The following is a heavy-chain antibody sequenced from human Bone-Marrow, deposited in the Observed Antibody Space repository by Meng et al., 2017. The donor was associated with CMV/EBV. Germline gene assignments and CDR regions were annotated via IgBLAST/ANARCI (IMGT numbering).Heavy chain of an antibody. D-gene: IGHD3-10*01. J-gene: IGHJ3*02. CDR1: GYTFTGYY. CDR2: ISPNCGDT. CDR3: ARPGLTSRDAFDI. Sequence: ASVNDTRLASGYTFTGYYMHWVRQAPGQGLEWMGWISPNCGDTNYAQKFQGRVTMTMDTSISTAYMEPSRRRADDTAVYYCARPGLTSRDAFDIGGQGTRVTVSS. V-gene: IGHV1-2*02.